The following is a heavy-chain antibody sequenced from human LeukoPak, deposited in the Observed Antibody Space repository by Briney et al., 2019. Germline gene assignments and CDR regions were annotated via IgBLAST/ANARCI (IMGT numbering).Heavy chain of an antibody. D-gene: IGHD3-9*01. CDR3: ARDRSEGINYDILTGYSD. CDR1: GYTFTSYY. J-gene: IGHJ4*02. CDR2: INPSGGST. V-gene: IGHV1-46*01. Sequence: ASVKVSCKASGYTFTSYYMHWVRQAPGQGLEWMGIINPSGGSTSYAQKFQGRVTMTEDTSTDTAYMELSSLRSEDTAVYYCARDRSEGINYDILTGYSDWGQGTLVTVSS.